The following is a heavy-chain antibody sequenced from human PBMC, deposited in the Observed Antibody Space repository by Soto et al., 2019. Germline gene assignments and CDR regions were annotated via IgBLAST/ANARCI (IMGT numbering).Heavy chain of an antibody. D-gene: IGHD3-3*01. CDR2: LWPDGSHE. Sequence: QVELVESGGGVVQPGRSLRLSCEASGFTFRSYGMSWVRQAPGKGLEWVAVLWPDGSHETYADSVKGRFTISRDNSKNTVFQQTNSLRAEDTAVYYCARSTLEWLLVFDFWGQGTQVTVSS. CDR1: GFTFRSYG. J-gene: IGHJ4*02. V-gene: IGHV3-33*01. CDR3: ARSTLEWLLVFDF.